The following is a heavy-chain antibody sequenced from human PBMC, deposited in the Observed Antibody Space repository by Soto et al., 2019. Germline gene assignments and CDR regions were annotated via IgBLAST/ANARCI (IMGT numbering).Heavy chain of an antibody. D-gene: IGHD1-26*01. CDR3: ARGERGGFDL. V-gene: IGHV3-74*01. CDR2: VHSDGTTT. CDR1: GFTFDYYW. J-gene: IGHJ3*01. Sequence: EVQLVESGGGLVQPGESLRLSCAASGFTFDYYWMHWVRQAPGKGLVWVSRVHSDGTTTTYADSVKGRFTISRDNARNPVSLQVSGLRAEDTAIYYCARGERGGFDLWGHGTVVTVSS.